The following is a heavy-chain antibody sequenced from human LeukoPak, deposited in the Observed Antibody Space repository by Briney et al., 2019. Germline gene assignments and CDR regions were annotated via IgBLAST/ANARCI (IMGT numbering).Heavy chain of an antibody. D-gene: IGHD1-26*01. CDR1: GFTFSSYV. J-gene: IGHJ4*02. CDR2: ISGSGGGT. V-gene: IGHV3-23*01. CDR3: ARDPGEIGSYSLDY. Sequence: PGGSLRLSCAASGFTFSSYVMSWVRQAPGKGLEWVSAISGSGGGTYYADSVKGRFTISRDNSKNTLYLQMTSLRVEDTAVYYCARDPGEIGSYSLDYWGQGSLVTVSS.